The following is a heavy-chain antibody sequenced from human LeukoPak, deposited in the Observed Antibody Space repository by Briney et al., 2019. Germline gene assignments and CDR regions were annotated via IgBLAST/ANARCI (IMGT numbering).Heavy chain of an antibody. J-gene: IGHJ4*02. V-gene: IGHV3-43*02. CDR2: ISGDGAST. CDR1: GFTFDDYA. CDR3: VKGQQWLLHY. Sequence: PGGSLRLSCAASGFTFDDYAMHWVRQAPGKGLAWVSLISGDGASTSYADSVKGRFTISRGNSKNSLYLQMNSLRTEDTALYYCVKGQQWLLHYWGQGTLVTVSS. D-gene: IGHD6-19*01.